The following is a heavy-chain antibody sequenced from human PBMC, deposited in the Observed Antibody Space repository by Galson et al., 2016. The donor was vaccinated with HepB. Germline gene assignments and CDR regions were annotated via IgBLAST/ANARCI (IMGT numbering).Heavy chain of an antibody. CDR2: IFYGGTT. J-gene: IGHJ6*03. V-gene: IGHV3-53*01. D-gene: IGHD2-2*01. CDR1: GFTVSSYY. CDR3: ARTSYRECSGTRCVNFRYYYYYMDV. Sequence: SLRLSCAASGFTVSSYYMSWVRQAPGKGLEWVSVIFYGGTTYYADSVEGRFTISRDDSMNTWYLQMNSLTAEDTAVYFCARTSYRECSGTRCVNFRYYYYYMDVWGKGTTVTVSS.